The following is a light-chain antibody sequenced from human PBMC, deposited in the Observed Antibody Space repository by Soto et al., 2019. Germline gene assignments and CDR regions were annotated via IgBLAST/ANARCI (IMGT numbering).Light chain of an antibody. CDR1: QSISSW. J-gene: IGKJ1*01. CDR2: DAS. CDR3: QQYNSYWT. V-gene: IGKV1-5*01. Sequence: DIQMTQYTSTLSASVGDRVTITFRASQSISSWLAWYQQKPGKAPKLLIYDASSLESGVPSRFSGSGSGTEFTLTISSLQPDDFATYYCQQYNSYWTFGQGTKV.